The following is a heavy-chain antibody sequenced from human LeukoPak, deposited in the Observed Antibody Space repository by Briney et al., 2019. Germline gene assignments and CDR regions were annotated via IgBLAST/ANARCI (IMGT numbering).Heavy chain of an antibody. D-gene: IGHD2-2*02. V-gene: IGHV3-21*01. J-gene: IGHJ4*02. CDR2: ISCSSSYI. Sequence: PGGSLRLSCAASGFTFSSYSMNWVRQAPGKGLEWVSSISCSSSYIYYADSVKGRFTISRDNAKNSLYLQMNSLRAEDTAVYYCARDSDNLALLYPVYYPRHFAYWGQGTLVTVSS. CDR1: GFTFSSYS. CDR3: ARDSDNLALLYPVYYPRHFAY.